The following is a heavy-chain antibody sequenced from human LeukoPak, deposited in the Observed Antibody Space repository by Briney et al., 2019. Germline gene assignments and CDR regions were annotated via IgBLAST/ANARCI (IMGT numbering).Heavy chain of an antibody. CDR3: ASFPPLGYCSSTSCYNWFDP. V-gene: IGHV1-2*02. Sequence: ASVKVSCKASGYTFTGYYMHWVRQAPGQGLEWMGWISPNSGGTNYAQKFQGRVTMTRDTSISTAYMELSRLRSDDTAVYYCASFPPLGYCSSTSCYNWFDPWGQGTLVTVSS. J-gene: IGHJ5*02. CDR1: GYTFTGYY. D-gene: IGHD2-2*01. CDR2: ISPNSGGT.